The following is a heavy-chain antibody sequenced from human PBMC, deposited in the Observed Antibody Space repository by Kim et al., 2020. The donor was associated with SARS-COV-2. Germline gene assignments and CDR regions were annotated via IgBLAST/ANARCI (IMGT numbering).Heavy chain of an antibody. V-gene: IGHV4-34*01. Sequence: TNSNPSLKSRVTISVDTSKNQFSLKLSSVTAADTAVYYCARVRLRYYFDYWGQGTLVTVSS. J-gene: IGHJ4*02. D-gene: IGHD5-12*01. CDR2: T. CDR3: ARVRLRYYFDY.